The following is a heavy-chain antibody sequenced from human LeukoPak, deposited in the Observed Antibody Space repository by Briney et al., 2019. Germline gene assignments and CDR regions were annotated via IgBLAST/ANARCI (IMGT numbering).Heavy chain of an antibody. D-gene: IGHD3-3*01. CDR2: MYYDGST. Sequence: SETLSLTCTVSGDSIRSYSWSWIRQPPGKGLEWIGYMYYDGSTNYNPSPKSRVTISVDTSKNQFSLKLSSVTAADTAVYYCARVGTSVYYGSFDCWGQGTLVTVSS. J-gene: IGHJ4*02. CDR1: GDSIRSYS. V-gene: IGHV4-59*01. CDR3: ARVGTSVYYGSFDC.